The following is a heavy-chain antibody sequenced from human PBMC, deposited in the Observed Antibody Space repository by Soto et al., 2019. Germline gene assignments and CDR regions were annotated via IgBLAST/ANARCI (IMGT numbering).Heavy chain of an antibody. CDR1: GASISCFC. CDR2: IYATGTT. CDR3: VRDGTKTLRDWFDP. D-gene: IGHD1-1*01. Sequence: SETLSLTCTVSGASISCFCWSWIRKSAGKGLEWIGRIYATGTTDYNPSLKSRVIMSVDTSKKQFSLKLRSVTAADTAVYYCVRDGTKTLRDWFDPWGQGISVTVSS. V-gene: IGHV4-4*07. J-gene: IGHJ5*02.